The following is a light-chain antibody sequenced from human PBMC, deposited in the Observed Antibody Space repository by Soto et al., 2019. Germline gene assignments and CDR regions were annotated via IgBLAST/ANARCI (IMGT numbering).Light chain of an antibody. CDR2: GAA. Sequence: EIVMTQSPATLSVSPGERATLSCRARQSVSINLAWYQQKPGQAPRLLISGAATRATGIPARFSGSGSGREFTLSISSLQSEDFAVYYCQQSNTWPITFGQGTRLELK. V-gene: IGKV3D-15*01. CDR3: QQSNTWPIT. CDR1: QSVSIN. J-gene: IGKJ5*01.